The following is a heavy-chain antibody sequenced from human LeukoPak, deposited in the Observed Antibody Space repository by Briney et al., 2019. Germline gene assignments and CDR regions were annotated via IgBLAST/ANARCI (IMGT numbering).Heavy chain of an antibody. CDR1: GGSFSGYY. J-gene: IGHJ6*03. CDR3: ARRPIFGVVPYYYYYMDV. V-gene: IGHV4-34*01. CDR2: INHSGST. D-gene: IGHD3-3*01. Sequence: SETLSLTCAVYGGSFSGYYWSWIRQPPGKGLEWIGEINHSGSTNYNPSLKSRVTISVDKSKNQFSLKLSSVTAADTAVYYCARRPIFGVVPYYYYYMDVWGTGATVTVSS.